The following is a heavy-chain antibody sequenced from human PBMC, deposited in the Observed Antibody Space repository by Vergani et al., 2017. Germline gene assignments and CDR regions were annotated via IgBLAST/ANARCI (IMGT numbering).Heavy chain of an antibody. CDR3: AREYAGPTVLEYYYMDV. D-gene: IGHD4-11*01. CDR1: GFTFSSYW. Sequence: EVQLVESGGGLVKPGGSLRLSCAASGFTFSSYWMHWVRQAPGKGLVWVSRIDSDGSSTSYADSVEGRFTISRDNAKNTLYLQMNSLRAEDTAVYYCAREYAGPTVLEYYYMDVWGKGTTVTVSS. CDR2: IDSDGSST. V-gene: IGHV3-74*01. J-gene: IGHJ6*03.